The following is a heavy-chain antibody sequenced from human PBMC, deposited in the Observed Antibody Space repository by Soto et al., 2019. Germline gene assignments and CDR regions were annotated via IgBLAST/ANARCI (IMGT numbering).Heavy chain of an antibody. J-gene: IGHJ4*02. D-gene: IGHD2-2*02. CDR1: GDSISSAGHY. CDR3: ARYTEAYFDY. CDR2: IYYSGTT. Sequence: QVQLQESGPGLVKPSQTLSLTCTVSGDSISSAGHYWSWIRQHPGKGLEWIGYIYYSGTTYNNPSHRSRIIISVDTSKTQFSLKLSSVTAADTAMYYCARYTEAYFDYWGQGILVPVSS. V-gene: IGHV4-31*03.